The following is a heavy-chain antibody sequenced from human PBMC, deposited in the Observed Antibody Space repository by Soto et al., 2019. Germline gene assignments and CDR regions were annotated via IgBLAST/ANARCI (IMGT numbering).Heavy chain of an antibody. J-gene: IGHJ4*02. Sequence: QVQLVESGGGLVKPGGSLRLSCAASGFAFSDPYMSWIRQAPGKGLEWISYISSSGSTIYYADSVKGRFTISRDNAKKSLYLKMDGLTADDTAVYYCARGGASVTTPFDYWGQGTQVTVSS. CDR2: ISSSGSTI. CDR1: GFAFSDPY. D-gene: IGHD4-17*01. V-gene: IGHV3-11*01. CDR3: ARGGASVTTPFDY.